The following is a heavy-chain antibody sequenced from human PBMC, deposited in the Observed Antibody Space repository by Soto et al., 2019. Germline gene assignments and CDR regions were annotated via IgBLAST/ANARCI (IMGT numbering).Heavy chain of an antibody. J-gene: IGHJ5*02. CDR1: GGSFSGYY. Sequence: SETLSLTCAVYGGSFSGYYWSWIRQPPGKGLEWIGEINHSGSTNYNPSLKSRVTISVDTSKNQFSLKLSSVTAADTAVYYCAREPYGSGSYLNWFDPWGQGTLVTVSS. CDR2: INHSGST. D-gene: IGHD3-10*01. V-gene: IGHV4-34*01. CDR3: AREPYGSGSYLNWFDP.